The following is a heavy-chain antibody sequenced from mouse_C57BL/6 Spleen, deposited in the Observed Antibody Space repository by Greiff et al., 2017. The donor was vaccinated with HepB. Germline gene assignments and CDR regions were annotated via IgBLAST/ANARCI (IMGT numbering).Heavy chain of an antibody. CDR2: ISSGGSYT. D-gene: IGHD1-1*01. V-gene: IGHV5-6*01. Sequence: EVHLVESGGDLVKPGGSLKLSCAASGFTFSSYGMSWVRQTPDKRLEWVATISSGGSYTYYPDSVKGRFTISRDKAKNTLYLQMSSLKSEDTAMYYCARRGGYYYGSSQYYFDYWGQGTTLTVSS. J-gene: IGHJ2*01. CDR1: GFTFSSYG. CDR3: ARRGGYYYGSSQYYFDY.